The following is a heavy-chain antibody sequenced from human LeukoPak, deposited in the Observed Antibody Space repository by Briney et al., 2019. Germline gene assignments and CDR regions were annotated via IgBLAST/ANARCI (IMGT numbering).Heavy chain of an antibody. CDR1: GFTFSSYS. D-gene: IGHD3-22*01. J-gene: IGHJ1*01. CDR2: ISSSSSYI. CDR3: ATYSSLNRREFQY. Sequence: GGSLRLSCAASGFTFSSYSMNWVRQAPGKGLEWVSSISSSSSYIYYADSVKGRFTISRDDAKNSLYLQMNSLRAEDTAVYYCATYSSLNRREFQYWGQGTLLTVSS. V-gene: IGHV3-21*01.